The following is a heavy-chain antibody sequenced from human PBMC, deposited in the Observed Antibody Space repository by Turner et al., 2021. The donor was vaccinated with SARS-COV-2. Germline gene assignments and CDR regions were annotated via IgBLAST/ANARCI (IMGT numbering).Heavy chain of an antibody. CDR3: AREKPGFDSSGYYPDAFDI. D-gene: IGHD3-22*01. CDR1: GFTFSSYG. Sequence: EAQLVESGGGLVKPGGSLRVSCAASGFTFSSYGMNWVRQAPGKGLEWVSSISSSSSYICYADSLKGRFTISRNNAKNSVYLQMNSLRAEDTAVYYCAREKPGFDSSGYYPDAFDIWGQGTMVTVSS. V-gene: IGHV3-21*06. J-gene: IGHJ3*02. CDR2: ISSSSSYI.